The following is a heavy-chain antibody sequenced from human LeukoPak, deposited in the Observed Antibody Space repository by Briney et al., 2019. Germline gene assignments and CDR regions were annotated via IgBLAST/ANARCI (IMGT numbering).Heavy chain of an antibody. CDR2: TYYRSKWHN. CDR3: ARSRGAIVDY. CDR1: GDSVSSNSAA. Sequence: SQTLSLTCAISGDSVSSNSAAWNWIRQSPSRGLEWLGRTYYRSKWHNDYAVSVKSRITINPDTSKNQVSLHLNPVTPEDTAVYHCARSRGAIVDYWGQGTLVTVSS. J-gene: IGHJ4*02. V-gene: IGHV6-1*01.